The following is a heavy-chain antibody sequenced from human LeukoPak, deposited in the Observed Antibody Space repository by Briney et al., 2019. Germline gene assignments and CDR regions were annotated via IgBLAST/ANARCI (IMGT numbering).Heavy chain of an antibody. Sequence: SETLSLTCTVSGGSISSYHWNWIRQPPGKGLEWIGNIYYSGSTNYNPSLKSRVTISPDTSKNQFSLRLSSVTAADTAVYYCARQGARFGELLSFYAMDVWGQGTTVTVSS. CDR2: IYYSGST. V-gene: IGHV4-59*08. J-gene: IGHJ6*02. CDR1: GGSISSYH. D-gene: IGHD3-10*01. CDR3: ARQGARFGELLSFYAMDV.